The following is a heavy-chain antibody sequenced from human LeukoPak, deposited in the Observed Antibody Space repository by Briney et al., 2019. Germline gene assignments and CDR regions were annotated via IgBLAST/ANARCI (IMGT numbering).Heavy chain of an antibody. Sequence: PGRSLRLSCAASGFTFSNYAMHWVRQAPGKGLEWVAVISYDGSNKYYADSVKGRFTISRDNSKNTLYLQMNSLRAEDTAVYYCARTTGTWGQGTLVTVSS. J-gene: IGHJ5*02. CDR3: ARTTGT. CDR1: GFTFSNYA. D-gene: IGHD4-17*01. V-gene: IGHV3-30*07. CDR2: ISYDGSNK.